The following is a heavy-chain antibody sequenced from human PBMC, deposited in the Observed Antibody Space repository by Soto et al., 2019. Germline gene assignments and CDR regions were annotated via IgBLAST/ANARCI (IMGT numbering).Heavy chain of an antibody. D-gene: IGHD6-13*01. CDR2: ISGGGGST. J-gene: IGHJ4*02. CDR1: GFTFSTYV. CDR3: AKDGTYSSSWPYYFDN. V-gene: IGHV3-23*01. Sequence: EVQLLESGGGLVQPGGSLRLSCAASGFTFSTYVMSWVRQAPGKGLEWVAAISGGGGSTYYADSVKGRSTISRDNSRNALYLQMTSLRAEDTAVYYCAKDGTYSSSWPYYFDNGGQGTLVYVSS.